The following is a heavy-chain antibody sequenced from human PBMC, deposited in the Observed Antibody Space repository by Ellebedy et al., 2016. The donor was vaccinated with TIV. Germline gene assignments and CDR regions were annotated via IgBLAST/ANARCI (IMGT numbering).Heavy chain of an antibody. J-gene: IGHJ4*02. V-gene: IGHV4-34*01. Sequence: SETLSLXXAVYGVSFSGYYWSWIRQPPGKGLEWIGEINHSGSTNYNPSLKSRVTISVDTSKNQFSLKLSSVTAADTAVYYCARGLGYSSSWYDYWGQGTLVTVSS. D-gene: IGHD6-13*01. CDR1: GVSFSGYY. CDR3: ARGLGYSSSWYDY. CDR2: INHSGST.